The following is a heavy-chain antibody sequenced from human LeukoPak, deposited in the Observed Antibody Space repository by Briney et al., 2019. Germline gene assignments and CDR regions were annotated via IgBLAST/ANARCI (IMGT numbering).Heavy chain of an antibody. CDR1: GYTFTSYY. D-gene: IGHD2-2*01. Sequence: ASVEVSCKASGYTFTSYYMHWVRQAPGQGLEWMGIINPSGGSTSYAQKFQGRVTMTRDTSTSTVYMELSSLRSEDTAVYYCARSDCSSTSCYLYDYWGQGTLVTVSS. CDR2: INPSGGST. CDR3: ARSDCSSTSCYLYDY. V-gene: IGHV1-46*01. J-gene: IGHJ4*02.